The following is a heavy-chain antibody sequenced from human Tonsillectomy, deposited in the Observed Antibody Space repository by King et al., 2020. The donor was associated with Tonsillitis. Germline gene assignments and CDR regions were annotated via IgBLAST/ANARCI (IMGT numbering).Heavy chain of an antibody. J-gene: IGHJ5*02. CDR2: VHYRGST. Sequence: QLQESGPGLVKPSDTLSLPCTVSGDSISSDYWSWIRQPPGKGLEWIGYVHYRGSTNYNPSLESRVSISIETSRNQLSLGLRSVTAADTAVYYCARDLRGFCRDGICYSGWFDPWGQGTRVTVSS. V-gene: IGHV4-59*01. D-gene: IGHD2-15*01. CDR1: GDSISSDY. CDR3: ARDLRGFCRDGICYSGWFDP.